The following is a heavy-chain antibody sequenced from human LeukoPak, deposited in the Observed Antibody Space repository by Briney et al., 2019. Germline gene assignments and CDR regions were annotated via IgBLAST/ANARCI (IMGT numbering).Heavy chain of an antibody. CDR3: ASRIVGTPDYFDY. D-gene: IGHD1-26*01. V-gene: IGHV3-7*01. J-gene: IGHJ4*02. Sequence: PGGSLRLSCAASGFTFSSYGMSWVRQAPGKGLEWVANIMQDGNEKYYVDSVKGRFTISRDNAKNSLYLQLNSLRVEDTAVYYCASRIVGTPDYFDYWGQGTLVTVSS. CDR2: IMQDGNEK. CDR1: GFTFSSYG.